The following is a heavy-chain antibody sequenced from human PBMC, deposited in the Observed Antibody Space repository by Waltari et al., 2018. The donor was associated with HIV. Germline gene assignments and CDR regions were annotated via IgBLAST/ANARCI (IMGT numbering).Heavy chain of an antibody. Sequence: QVQLVESGGGVVQPGRSLRLSCAASGFTFSSYGMHWVRQAPGKGLGWVAVIWYDGSNKYYADSVKGRFIISRDNSKNTLYLEMNSLRVEDTAVYYCARRDGYNVVDFWGQGTLVTVSS. CDR2: IWYDGSNK. J-gene: IGHJ4*02. V-gene: IGHV3-33*01. CDR1: GFTFSSYG. CDR3: ARRDGYNVVDF. D-gene: IGHD5-12*01.